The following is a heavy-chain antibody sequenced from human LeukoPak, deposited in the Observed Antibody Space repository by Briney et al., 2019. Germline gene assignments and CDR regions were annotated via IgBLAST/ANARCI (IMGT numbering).Heavy chain of an antibody. CDR3: AKVQTGRGSYSRYYQYGMDV. J-gene: IGHJ6*02. V-gene: IGHV3-30*18. CDR1: GFLFSAYG. CDR2: ISYDGSNK. Sequence: PGGSLRLSCAASGFLFSAYGMHWVRQAPGKGLEWVAVISYDGSNKYFADSVKGRFTISRDNSKNTLYLQMNSLRAEDTAVYYCAKVQTGRGSYSRYYQYGMDVWGQGTTVTVSS. D-gene: IGHD1-26*01.